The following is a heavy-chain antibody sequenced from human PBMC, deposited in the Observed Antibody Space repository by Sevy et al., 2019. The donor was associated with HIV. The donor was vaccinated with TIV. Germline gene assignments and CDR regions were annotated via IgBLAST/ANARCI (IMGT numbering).Heavy chain of an antibody. V-gene: IGHV3-7*01. J-gene: IGHJ4*02. CDR2: IRGVGIDK. Sequence: GGSLRLSCAASGFTFSTTWMNWVRQAPGKGLEWVANIRGVGIDKHYVDSVEGRFTISRDNAKNLLFLQMNSLRVEDTAVYYCAHETFGRFESWGQGTLVTVSS. D-gene: IGHD3-16*01. CDR1: GFTFSTTW. CDR3: AHETFGRFES.